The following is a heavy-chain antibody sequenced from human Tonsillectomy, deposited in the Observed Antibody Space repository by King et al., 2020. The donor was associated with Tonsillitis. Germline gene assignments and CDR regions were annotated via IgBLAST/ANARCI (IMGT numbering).Heavy chain of an antibody. Sequence: LQLVQSGAEVKKPGASVKVSCKASGYTFTSYDINWVRQATGQGLEWMGWMNPNSGNTGYAQKFQGRVTMTRNTSISTAYMELSSLRSEDTAVYYCARGWRGVPIVVVITDDAFDIWGQGTMVTVSS. CDR2: MNPNSGNT. CDR3: ARGWRGVPIVVVITDDAFDI. CDR1: GYTFTSYD. J-gene: IGHJ3*02. V-gene: IGHV1-8*02. D-gene: IGHD3-22*01.